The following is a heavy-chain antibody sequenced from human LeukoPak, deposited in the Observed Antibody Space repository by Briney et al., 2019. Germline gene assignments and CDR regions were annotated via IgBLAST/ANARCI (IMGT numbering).Heavy chain of an antibody. CDR2: IHGGGST. CDR3: ARGKVRYYGSGSPSWFDP. D-gene: IGHD3-10*01. J-gene: IGHJ5*02. CDR1: GGSISSHH. Sequence: SETLSLTCTVSGGSISSHHWNWIRQPPGKGLEYVGNIHGGGSTNYNPSLKSRVTISVDTSKNQFSLKLSSVTAADTAVYYCARGKVRYYGSGSPSWFDPWGQGTLVTVSS. V-gene: IGHV4-59*11.